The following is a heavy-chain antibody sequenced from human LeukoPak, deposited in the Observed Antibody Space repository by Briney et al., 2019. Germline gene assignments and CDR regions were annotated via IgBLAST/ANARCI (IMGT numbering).Heavy chain of an antibody. D-gene: IGHD3-10*01. V-gene: IGHV4-4*07. CDR1: AGCISPFY. Sequence: SETLSLTCTVSAGCISPFYCSWIRQPAANGLGWIGRIYTSGSTNYNPSLKSRVTISVDKSKNQFSLKLSSVTAADTAVYYCARPTRGDYMDVWGKGTTVTVSS. CDR2: IYTSGST. J-gene: IGHJ6*03. CDR3: ARPTRGDYMDV.